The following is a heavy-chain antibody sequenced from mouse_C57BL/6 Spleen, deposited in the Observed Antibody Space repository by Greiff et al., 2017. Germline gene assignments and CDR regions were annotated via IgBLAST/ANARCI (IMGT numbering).Heavy chain of an antibody. CDR3: ASRGGYNGDDLDY. CDR1: GYTFTSYW. V-gene: IGHV1-53*01. J-gene: IGHJ2*01. Sequence: VQLQQSGTELVKPGASVKLSCTASGYTFTSYWMHWVKQRPGQGLEWIGNINPSNGGPNYNEKFKSKATLTVDKSSSTAYMQLSSLTSEDSAVYDCASRGGYNGDDLDYWGQGTTLTVSS. D-gene: IGHD2-14*01. CDR2: INPSNGGP.